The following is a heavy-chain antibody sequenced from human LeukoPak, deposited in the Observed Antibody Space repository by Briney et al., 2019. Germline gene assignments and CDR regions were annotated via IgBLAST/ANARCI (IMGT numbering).Heavy chain of an antibody. Sequence: GGSLRLSCAASGFTFSSYLMSWVRQAPGKGLEWVANIKDDGTEKYYVDSVKGRFTISRDNAKNSLYLQMNSLRAEDTAVYYCARIRLRAFDIRGQGTMVTVPS. CDR3: ARIRLRAFDI. V-gene: IGHV3-7*05. D-gene: IGHD4-17*01. CDR1: GFTFSSYL. CDR2: IKDDGTEK. J-gene: IGHJ3*02.